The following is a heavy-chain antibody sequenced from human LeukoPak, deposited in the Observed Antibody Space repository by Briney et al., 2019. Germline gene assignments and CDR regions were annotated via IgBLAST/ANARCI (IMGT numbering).Heavy chain of an antibody. CDR1: GGSINGYY. J-gene: IGHJ4*02. Sequence: PSETLSLTCTVSGGSINGYYWSWIRQPAGKGLEWIGRIYTSGSTNYNPSLKSRVTMSVDTSKNQFSLNLSSVTAADTAVYYCARDTYIAVAATRHSTLDYWGQGTLVTVSS. D-gene: IGHD6-19*01. CDR3: ARDTYIAVAATRHSTLDY. V-gene: IGHV4-4*07. CDR2: IYTSGST.